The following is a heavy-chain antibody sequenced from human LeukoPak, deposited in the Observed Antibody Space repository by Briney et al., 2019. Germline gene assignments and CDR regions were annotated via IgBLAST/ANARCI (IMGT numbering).Heavy chain of an antibody. D-gene: IGHD6-19*01. Sequence: GASVKVSCKVSGYTLTELSMHWVRQAPGKGLEWMGGFDPEDGETIYAQKFQGRVTMTEDTSTNTAYMELGSLRSEDTAVYYCATRVAVAEEGFHWFDTWGQGTLVTVSS. CDR3: ATRVAVAEEGFHWFDT. CDR1: GYTLTELS. CDR2: FDPEDGET. J-gene: IGHJ5*02. V-gene: IGHV1-24*01.